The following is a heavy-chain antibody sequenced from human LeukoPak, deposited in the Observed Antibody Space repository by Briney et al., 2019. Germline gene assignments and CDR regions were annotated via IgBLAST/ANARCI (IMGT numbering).Heavy chain of an antibody. CDR3: ARGLDVERSSAWSWGPKKFYHKVMDV. J-gene: IGHJ6*02. D-gene: IGHD3-9*01. CDR2: MNPSSGNT. V-gene: IGHV1-8*01. CDR1: GYTFTSSN. Sequence: ASVKVSCKVSGYTFTSSNINWVRQAPGQGLEWMGWMNPSSGNTAYAQRFQGRVTMTRDTSTNTAFLQLTSLRSEDTAVYYCARGLDVERSSAWSWGPKKFYHKVMDVWGQGTTVTVSS.